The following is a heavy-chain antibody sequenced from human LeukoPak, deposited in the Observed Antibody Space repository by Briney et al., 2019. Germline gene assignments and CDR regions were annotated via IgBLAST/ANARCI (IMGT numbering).Heavy chain of an antibody. Sequence: SETLSLTCTVSGDSIRGFYWSWVRQPAGQGLEDIGHMYISGSTTYNPSLKSRVTMSVDLAKNEVSLKLTSVTAADTAIYFCASLDGETFAHWGRGTLVLVSS. D-gene: IGHD3-3*01. V-gene: IGHV4-4*07. CDR3: ASLDGETFAH. J-gene: IGHJ4*02. CDR1: GDSIRGFY. CDR2: MYISGST.